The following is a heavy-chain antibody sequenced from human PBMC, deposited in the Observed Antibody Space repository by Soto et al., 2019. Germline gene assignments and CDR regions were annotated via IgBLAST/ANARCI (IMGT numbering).Heavy chain of an antibody. D-gene: IGHD4-4*01. CDR2: ISSSSSYI. CDR1: GFTFSSYS. CDR3: ATSLGGNYGYYYYYGMDV. V-gene: IGHV3-21*01. Sequence: GGSLRLSCAASGFTFSSYSMNWVRQAPGRGLEWVSSISSSSSYIYYADSVKGRFTISRGNVKNSLYLQMNSLRAEDTAVYYCATSLGGNYGYYYYYGMDVWGQGTTVTVSS. J-gene: IGHJ6*02.